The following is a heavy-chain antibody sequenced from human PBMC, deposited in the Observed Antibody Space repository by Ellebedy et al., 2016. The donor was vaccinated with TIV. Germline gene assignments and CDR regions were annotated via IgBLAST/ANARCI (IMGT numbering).Heavy chain of an antibody. V-gene: IGHV3-23*01. CDR3: AKDPEAVAGTGDWFDP. J-gene: IGHJ5*02. CDR2: ISGSGGST. D-gene: IGHD6-19*01. Sequence: GGSLRLXXAASGFTFSSYAMSWVRQAPGKGLEWVSAISGSGGSTYYADSVKGRFTISRDNSKNTLYLQMNSLRAEDTAVYYCAKDPEAVAGTGDWFDPWGQGTLVTVSS. CDR1: GFTFSSYA.